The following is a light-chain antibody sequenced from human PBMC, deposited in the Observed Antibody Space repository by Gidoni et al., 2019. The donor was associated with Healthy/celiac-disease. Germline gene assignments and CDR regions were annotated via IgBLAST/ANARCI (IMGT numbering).Light chain of an antibody. CDR1: QSISSY. V-gene: IGKV1-39*01. CDR3: QQSYSTLSLT. J-gene: IGKJ4*01. CDR2: AAS. Sequence: DIQMTQSPSSLSASVGDRVTITCRASQSISSYLNWYQQKPGKAPKLLIYAASSLQSGVPSRFSGSGSGTDFTLTISSLQPEDCATYDCQQSYSTLSLTFGGGTKVEIK.